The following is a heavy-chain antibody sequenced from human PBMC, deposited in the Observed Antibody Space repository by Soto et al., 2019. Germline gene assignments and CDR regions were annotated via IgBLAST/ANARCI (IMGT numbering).Heavy chain of an antibody. V-gene: IGHV6-1*01. J-gene: IGHJ5*01. D-gene: IGHD2-2*01. CDR3: VRLVGNSLLDS. CDR1: GDSVSTNSAT. CDR2: TYYRSNWYT. Sequence: SPTLSLTCVISGDSVSTNSATWDWIRQSPSRGLEWLGRTYYRSNWYTDYAVSVKGRITISPDTSNNQLSLQLNSVTPDDTAVYYYVRLVGNSLLDSWGQGTLVSVSS.